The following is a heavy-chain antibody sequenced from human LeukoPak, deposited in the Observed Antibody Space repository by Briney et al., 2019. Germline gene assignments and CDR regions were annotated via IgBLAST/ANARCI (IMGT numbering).Heavy chain of an antibody. V-gene: IGHV3-7*01. Sequence: GGSLRLSCAASGFTFSSYWMSWVRQAPGKGLEWVANIRQDGSDKYYVDSVKGRFTISRDNAKNSLYLQMNSLRAEDTAVYYCAREVVRNSNDIWGQGTMVTVSS. J-gene: IGHJ3*02. CDR1: GFTFSSYW. CDR2: IRQDGSDK. CDR3: AREVVRNSNDI. D-gene: IGHD3-22*01.